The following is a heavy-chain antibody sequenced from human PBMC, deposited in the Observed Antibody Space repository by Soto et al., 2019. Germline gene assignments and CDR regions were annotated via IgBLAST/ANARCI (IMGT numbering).Heavy chain of an antibody. V-gene: IGHV3-48*01. Sequence: PGGSLRLSCAASGFTFSSYRMNWVRQAPGKGLEWVSYISSTSSTIYYADSLKGRFTISRDNAKNSLYLQMNSLRAEDTAVYYCASPTKNCSSTSCYLFWGQGTLVTVSS. D-gene: IGHD2-2*01. CDR2: ISSTSSTI. CDR3: ASPTKNCSSTSCYLF. J-gene: IGHJ4*02. CDR1: GFTFSSYR.